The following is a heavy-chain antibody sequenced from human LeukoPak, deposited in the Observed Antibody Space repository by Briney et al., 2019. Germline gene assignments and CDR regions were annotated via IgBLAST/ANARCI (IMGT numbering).Heavy chain of an antibody. J-gene: IGHJ3*02. Sequence: GRSLRLSCAASGFTFSSYGMHWVRQAPGKGLEWVAVIWYDGGNKYYADSVKGRFTISRDNSKNTLYLQMNSLRAEDTAVYYCARDRSGGYFFDIWGQGTMVTVSS. D-gene: IGHD1-26*01. V-gene: IGHV3-33*01. CDR2: IWYDGGNK. CDR3: ARDRSGGYFFDI. CDR1: GFTFSSYG.